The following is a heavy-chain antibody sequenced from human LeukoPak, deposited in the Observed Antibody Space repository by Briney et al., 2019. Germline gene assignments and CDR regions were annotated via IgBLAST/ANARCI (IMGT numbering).Heavy chain of an antibody. D-gene: IGHD2-21*01. Sequence: LAGGSLRLSCAASGFTFSSHDMHWVRHTTGKGLEWVSGIGTAGDPYYLDSVKGRFTISRENAKNSLYLQMNSLRAGDTAVYYCARSRTLWGAFDIWGQGTMVTVSS. CDR1: GFTFSSHD. CDR2: IGTAGDP. V-gene: IGHV3-13*05. J-gene: IGHJ3*02. CDR3: ARSRTLWGAFDI.